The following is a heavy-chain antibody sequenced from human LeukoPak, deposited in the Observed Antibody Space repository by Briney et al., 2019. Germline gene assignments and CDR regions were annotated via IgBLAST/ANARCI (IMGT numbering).Heavy chain of an antibody. D-gene: IGHD1-1*01. CDR1: GGTFSSYA. CDR2: ISAYNGNT. Sequence: GSSVKVSCKASGGTFSSYAISWVRQAPGQGLEWMGWISAYNGNTNYAQKLQGRVTMTTDTSTSTAYMELRSLRSDDTAVYYCASTTALNWFDPWGQGTLVTVSS. J-gene: IGHJ5*02. V-gene: IGHV1-18*01. CDR3: ASTTALNWFDP.